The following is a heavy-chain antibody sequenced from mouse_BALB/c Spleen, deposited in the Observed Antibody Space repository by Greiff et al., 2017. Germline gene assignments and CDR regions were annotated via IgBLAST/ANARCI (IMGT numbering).Heavy chain of an antibody. CDR2: INSNGGST. Sequence: EVKLVESGGGLVQPGGSLKLSCAASGFTFSSYGMSWVRQTPDKRLELVATINSNGGSTYYPDSVKGRFTISRDNAKNTLYLQMSSLKSEDTAMYYCARDHDGYYGAWFAYWGQGTLVTVSA. V-gene: IGHV5-6-3*01. J-gene: IGHJ3*01. CDR1: GFTFSSYG. D-gene: IGHD2-3*01. CDR3: ARDHDGYYGAWFAY.